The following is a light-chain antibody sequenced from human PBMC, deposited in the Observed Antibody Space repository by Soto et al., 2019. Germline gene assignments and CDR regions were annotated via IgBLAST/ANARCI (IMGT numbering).Light chain of an antibody. CDR3: RQYGSSPYT. CDR1: QSVSSSY. V-gene: IGKV3-20*01. CDR2: GAS. Sequence: EIVLTQSPGTLSLSPGERATLSCRASQSVSSSYLAWYQQKPGQAPRFLIYGASSRATGIPDRFSGSGSGTDFTLTISRLEPEDIAVYYCRQYGSSPYTFGQGTNLEIK. J-gene: IGKJ2*01.